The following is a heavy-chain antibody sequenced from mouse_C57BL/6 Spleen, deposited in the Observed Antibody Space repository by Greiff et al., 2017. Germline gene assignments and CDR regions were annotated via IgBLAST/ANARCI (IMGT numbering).Heavy chain of an antibody. V-gene: IGHV3-6*01. CDR3: ARDPLYDGYYGFAY. D-gene: IGHD2-3*01. Sequence: DVQLQESGPGLVKPSQSLSLTCSVTGYSITSGYYWNWIRQFPGNKLEWMGYISYDGSNNYNPSLKNRISITRDTSKNQFFLKLNSVTTEDTATYYCARDPLYDGYYGFAYWGQGTLVTVSA. CDR2: ISYDGSN. J-gene: IGHJ3*01. CDR1: GYSITSGYY.